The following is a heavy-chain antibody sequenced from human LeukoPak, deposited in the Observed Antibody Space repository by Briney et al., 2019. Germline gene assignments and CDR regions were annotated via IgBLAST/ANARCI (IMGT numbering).Heavy chain of an antibody. CDR3: ARDRASGWYRGDYDY. CDR1: GFTFDDYG. Sequence: GGSLRLSCAASGFTFDDYGMSWVRQAPGKGLEWVSGVSAINWNGGSTGYADPVKGRFTISRDNAKNSLYLQMNSLRAEDTAFYFCARDRASGWYRGDYDYWGQGTLVTVSS. D-gene: IGHD6-19*01. V-gene: IGHV3-20*04. J-gene: IGHJ4*02. CDR2: INWNGGST.